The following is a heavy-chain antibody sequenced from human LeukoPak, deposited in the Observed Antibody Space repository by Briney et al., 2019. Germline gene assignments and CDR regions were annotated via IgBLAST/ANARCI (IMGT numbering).Heavy chain of an antibody. CDR2: FDPEDGET. V-gene: IGHV1-24*01. CDR3: ARVYDSSGYYGPTDY. CDR1: GYTLTELS. Sequence: ASVKVSCKVSGYTLTELSMHWVRQAPGKGLEWMGGFDPEDGETIYAQKFQGRVTMTEDTSTDTAYMELSSLRSEDTAVYYCARVYDSSGYYGPTDYWGQGTLVTVSS. J-gene: IGHJ4*02. D-gene: IGHD3-22*01.